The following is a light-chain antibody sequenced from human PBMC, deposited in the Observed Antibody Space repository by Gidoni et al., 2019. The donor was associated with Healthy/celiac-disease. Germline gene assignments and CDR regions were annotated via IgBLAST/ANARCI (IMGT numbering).Light chain of an antibody. J-gene: IGLJ2*01. CDR3: QVCDSSSDHVV. Sequence: SYVLTQPPSVSLAPGQTARITCGGNNIGSKRVHWYQQKPGQAPVLVVYDGSDRPSGIPERFSGSNSGNTATLTSSRAEAGEEADYYCQVCDSSSDHVVFGGGTKLTVL. V-gene: IGLV3-21*02. CDR1: NIGSKR. CDR2: DGS.